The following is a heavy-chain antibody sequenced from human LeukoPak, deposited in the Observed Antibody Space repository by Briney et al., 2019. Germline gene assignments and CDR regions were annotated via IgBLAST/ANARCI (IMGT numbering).Heavy chain of an antibody. J-gene: IGHJ4*02. Sequence: GGSLRLSCAASGIAFSDVWMTWVRQAPGKGLEWVGRIKSKADGGTTDYAAPVKGRFPISGDDSKNTVYLQMDSLEAEDTAVYYCAAFSKGFWGQGTLVTVSS. V-gene: IGHV3-15*01. CDR2: IKSKADGGTT. CDR3: AAFSKGF. CDR1: GIAFSDVW.